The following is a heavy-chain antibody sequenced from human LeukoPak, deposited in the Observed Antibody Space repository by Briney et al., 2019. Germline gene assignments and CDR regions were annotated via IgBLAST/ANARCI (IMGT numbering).Heavy chain of an antibody. Sequence: GGSLRLSCAASGFTFSSYGMHWVCQAPGKGLEWVAVISYDGSDKYYADSVKGRFTISRDNSKNTLYLEMNSLRVEDTAVYYCAKRYSSGWYYFDYWGQGTLVTVSS. CDR2: ISYDGSDK. CDR1: GFTFSSYG. J-gene: IGHJ4*02. CDR3: AKRYSSGWYYFDY. V-gene: IGHV3-30*18. D-gene: IGHD6-19*01.